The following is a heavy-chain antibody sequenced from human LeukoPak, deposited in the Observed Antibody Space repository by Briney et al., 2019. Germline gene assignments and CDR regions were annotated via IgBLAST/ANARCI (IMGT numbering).Heavy chain of an antibody. V-gene: IGHV1-18*01. Sequence: GASVKVSCKASGYTFTSYGISWVRQAPGQGLEWMGWISAYNGNTNYAQKLQGRDTLTTDTSTSTAYMELRSLRSDDTAVYYCARDIGRMITFGGVIASNAFDIWGQGTMVTVSS. CDR1: GYTFTSYG. J-gene: IGHJ3*02. CDR2: ISAYNGNT. CDR3: ARDIGRMITFGGVIASNAFDI. D-gene: IGHD3-16*02.